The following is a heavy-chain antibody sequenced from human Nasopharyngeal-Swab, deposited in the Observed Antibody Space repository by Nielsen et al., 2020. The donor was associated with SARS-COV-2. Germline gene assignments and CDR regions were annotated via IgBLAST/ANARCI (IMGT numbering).Heavy chain of an antibody. Sequence: GESLKISCAASGFTFSSYDMHWVRQATGKGLEWVSAIGTAGDTYYPASVKGRLTISRENAKNSLYLQLNSLRAGDTAVYYCARARPDIVVVPAALLFDPWGQGTLVTVSS. CDR1: GFTFSSYD. V-gene: IGHV3-13*04. CDR2: IGTAGDT. D-gene: IGHD2-2*01. CDR3: ARARPDIVVVPAALLFDP. J-gene: IGHJ5*02.